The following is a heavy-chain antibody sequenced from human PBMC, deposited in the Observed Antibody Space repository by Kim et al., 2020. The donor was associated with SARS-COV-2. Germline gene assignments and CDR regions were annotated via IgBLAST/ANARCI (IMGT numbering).Heavy chain of an antibody. D-gene: IGHD3-9*01. V-gene: IGHV1-69*13. Sequence: SVKVSCKASGGTFSSYAISWVRQAPGQGLEWMGGIIPIFGTANYAQKFQGRVTITADESTSTAYMELSSLRSEDTAVYYCASGLKYYDILTAPPYYYYGMDVWGQGTTVTVSS. CDR2: IIPIFGTA. CDR3: ASGLKYYDILTAPPYYYYGMDV. CDR1: GGTFSSYA. J-gene: IGHJ6*02.